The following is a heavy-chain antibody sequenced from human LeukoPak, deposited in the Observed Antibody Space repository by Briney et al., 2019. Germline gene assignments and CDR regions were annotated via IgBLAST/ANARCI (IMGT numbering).Heavy chain of an antibody. CDR1: GGSISSYY. Sequence: SETLFLTCTVSGGSISSYYWSWIRQPPGKGLEWIGYIYYSGSTNYNPSLKSRVTISVDTSKNQFSLKLSSVTAADTAVYYCARSLISGYRYYYYYMDVWGKGTTVTVSS. D-gene: IGHD5-18*01. V-gene: IGHV4-59*01. CDR3: ARSLISGYRYYYYYMDV. J-gene: IGHJ6*03. CDR2: IYYSGST.